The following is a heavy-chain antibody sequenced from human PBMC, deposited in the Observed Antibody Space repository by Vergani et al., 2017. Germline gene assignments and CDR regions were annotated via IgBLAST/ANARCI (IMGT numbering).Heavy chain of an antibody. Sequence: EVQLVESGGGLVQPGRSLRLSCAASGFTFDDYAMHWVRQAPGKGLEWVSGISWNSGSIGYADSVKGRFTISRENAKNSLYLQMNSLRAGDTAVYYCARARRIAAAAWYFDLWGRGTLVTVSS. CDR1: GFTFDDYA. CDR2: ISWNSGSI. V-gene: IGHV3-9*01. J-gene: IGHJ2*01. CDR3: ARARRIAAAAWYFDL. D-gene: IGHD6-13*01.